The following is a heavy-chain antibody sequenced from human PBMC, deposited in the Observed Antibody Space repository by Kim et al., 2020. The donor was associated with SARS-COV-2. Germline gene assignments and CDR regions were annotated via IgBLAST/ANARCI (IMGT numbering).Heavy chain of an antibody. Sequence: GGSLRLSCAASGFTFSNYAMSWTRQAPGKGLEWVSTISASGLGTHYADSVRGRFTISRDNSKSTLFLQMSSLRVGDTAVYYCEASDFWGQGALVTVSS. V-gene: IGHV3-23*01. CDR1: GFTFSNYA. CDR2: ISASGLGT. CDR3: EASDF. J-gene: IGHJ4*02.